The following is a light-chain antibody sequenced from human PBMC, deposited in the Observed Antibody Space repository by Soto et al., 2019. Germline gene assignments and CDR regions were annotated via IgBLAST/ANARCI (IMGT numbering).Light chain of an antibody. CDR1: STNIGAGSD. V-gene: IGLV1-40*01. CDR2: GDN. J-gene: IGLJ2*01. Sequence: QSVLTQPPSISGAPRLRVTISCIGSSTNIGAGSDVHWYQQVPGAAPKLLMYGDNKRPSGVPDRFSTSKSGTSASLVIAGLQAEDEADYYCQSYDHRLSGSWIFGGGTKLTVL. CDR3: QSYDHRLSGSWI.